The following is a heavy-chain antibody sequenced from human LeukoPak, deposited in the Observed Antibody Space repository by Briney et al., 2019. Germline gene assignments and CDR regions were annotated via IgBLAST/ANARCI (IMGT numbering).Heavy chain of an antibody. Sequence: SETLSLTCNVSGGSVSSGSYYWSWIRQPPGKGLEWIGYIYYSGSTNYNPSLKSRVTISVDTSKNQFSLKLSSVTAADTAVYYCARELEPRYIVLMVYARPYNWFDPWGQGTLVTVSS. CDR3: ARELEPRYIVLMVYARPYNWFDP. CDR1: GGSVSSGSYY. CDR2: IYYSGST. J-gene: IGHJ5*02. D-gene: IGHD2-8*01. V-gene: IGHV4-61*01.